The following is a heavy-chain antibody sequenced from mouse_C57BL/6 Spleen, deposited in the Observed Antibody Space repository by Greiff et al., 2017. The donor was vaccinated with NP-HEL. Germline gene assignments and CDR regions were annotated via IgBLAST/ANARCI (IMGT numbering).Heavy chain of an antibody. J-gene: IGHJ4*01. CDR1: GFSLTSYG. CDR2: IWSGGST. CDR3: ARNYQVVATRAMDY. Sequence: QVQLQQSGPGLVQPSQSLSITCTVSGFSLTSYGVHWVRQSPGKGLEWLGVIWSGGSTDYNAAFISRLSISKDNSKSQVFFKMNSLQADDTAIYYCARNYQVVATRAMDYWGQGTSVTVSS. V-gene: IGHV2-2*01. D-gene: IGHD1-1*01.